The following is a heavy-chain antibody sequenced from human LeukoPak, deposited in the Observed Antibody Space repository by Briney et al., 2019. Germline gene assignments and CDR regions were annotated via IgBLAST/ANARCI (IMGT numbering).Heavy chain of an antibody. CDR1: GGSISSGGYS. CDR2: IYYTGST. Sequence: SETLSLTCAVSGGSISSGGYSWSWIRQPPGKELEWVGYIYYTGSTNYNPSLKSRVTISIDTSKNQFSLKLTSVTAADTAVYYCARLGSSGYDQNWFDPWGQGTLVTVSS. D-gene: IGHD5-12*01. J-gene: IGHJ5*02. V-gene: IGHV4-61*08. CDR3: ARLGSSGYDQNWFDP.